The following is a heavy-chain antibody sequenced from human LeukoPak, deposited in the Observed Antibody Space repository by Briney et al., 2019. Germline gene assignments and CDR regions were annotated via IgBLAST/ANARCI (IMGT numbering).Heavy chain of an antibody. CDR2: IYCSGST. CDR3: ARHEGDYDILTGYSQYYFDY. CDR1: GGSISSYY. J-gene: IGHJ4*02. V-gene: IGHV4-59*05. D-gene: IGHD3-9*01. Sequence: PSETLSLTCTVSGGSISSYYWSWIRQPPGKGLEWIGSIYCSGSTYYNPSLKSRVTISVDTSKNQFSLKLSSVTAADTAVYYCARHEGDYDILTGYSQYYFDYWGQGTLVTVSS.